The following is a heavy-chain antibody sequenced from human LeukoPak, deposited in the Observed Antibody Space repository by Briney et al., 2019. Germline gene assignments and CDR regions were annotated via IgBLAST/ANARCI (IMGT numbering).Heavy chain of an antibody. J-gene: IGHJ5*02. V-gene: IGHV6-1*01. D-gene: IGHD1-1*01. CDR1: GDSVTSNSAA. CDR3: ARDILNEGST. CDR2: TYYRFNWGH. Sequence: SQTLSLTCGISGDSVTSNSAAWNWIRQSPSGGLEWLGRTYYRFNWGHDYAHSVKSRISIDPDTSKNQFSLQLNSVTPEDTAVYYCARDILNEGSTWGQGILVTVSS.